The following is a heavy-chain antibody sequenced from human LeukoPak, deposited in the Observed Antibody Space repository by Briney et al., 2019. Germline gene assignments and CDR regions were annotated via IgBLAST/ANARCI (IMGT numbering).Heavy chain of an antibody. CDR1: GFTFSSYA. V-gene: IGHV3-23*01. CDR3: AKDYRDGFEE. CDR2: ISGSGRST. J-gene: IGHJ4*02. Sequence: GGSLRLSCAASGFTFSSYAMSWVRQAPGKGLEWVSAISGSGRSTYYADSVRGRFTISRDNSKNTLYLQMHSLRAEDTAVYYCAKDYRDGFEEWGQGTLVTVSS. D-gene: IGHD3-16*02.